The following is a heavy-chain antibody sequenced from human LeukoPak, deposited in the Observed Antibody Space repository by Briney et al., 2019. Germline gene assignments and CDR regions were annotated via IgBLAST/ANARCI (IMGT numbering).Heavy chain of an antibody. J-gene: IGHJ4*02. CDR1: GFTFSTYA. CDR2: ISGSGGST. Sequence: GGSLRLSCAVSGFTFSTYAMSWVRQAPGKGLEWVSSISGSGGSTFYADSVKGRFTISRDNSKNTLYLQMNSLRAEDTAVYYCAKGRSTVTCDFDYWGQGSLVTVSS. CDR3: AKGRSTVTCDFDY. V-gene: IGHV3-23*01. D-gene: IGHD4-17*01.